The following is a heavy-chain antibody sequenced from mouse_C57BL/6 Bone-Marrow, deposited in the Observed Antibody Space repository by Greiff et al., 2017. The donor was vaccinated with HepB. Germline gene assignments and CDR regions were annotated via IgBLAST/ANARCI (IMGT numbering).Heavy chain of an antibody. CDR1: GYAFSSSW. V-gene: IGHV1-82*01. D-gene: IGHD1-1*01. CDR3: AEGYYGSSPHYFDY. CDR2: IYPGDGDT. Sequence: VQLQQSGPELVKPGASVKISCKASGYAFSSSWMNWVKQRPGKGLEWIGRIYPGDGDTNYNGKFKGKATLTADKSSSTAYMQLSSLTSEDSAVYFFAEGYYGSSPHYFDYWGQGTTLTVSS. J-gene: IGHJ2*01.